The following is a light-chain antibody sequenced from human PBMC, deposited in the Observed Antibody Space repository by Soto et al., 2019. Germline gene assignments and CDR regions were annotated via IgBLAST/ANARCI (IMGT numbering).Light chain of an antibody. CDR3: SSYTSSGGEV. J-gene: IGLJ2*01. CDR1: SSDVGGYNY. CDR2: EVS. Sequence: QSVLTQPASVSGSPGQSITISCTGTSSDVGGYNYVSWYQQHPGKAPKLMIYEVSNRPSGVSNRFSGSKSGNTASLTISGLQAEDEADYYCSSYTSSGGEVFGGGTKLTVL. V-gene: IGLV2-14*01.